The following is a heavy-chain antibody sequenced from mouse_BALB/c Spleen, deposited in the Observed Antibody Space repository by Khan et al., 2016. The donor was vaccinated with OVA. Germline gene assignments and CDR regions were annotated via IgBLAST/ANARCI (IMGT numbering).Heavy chain of an antibody. D-gene: IGHD2-1*01. CDR1: GFNINDYY. J-gene: IGHJ3*01. CDR3: ARRGYDNYWFAY. V-gene: IGHV14-1*02. CDR2: IVPENGHT. Sequence: VQLKESGAELVRPAALVKLSCKASGFNINDYYIPWVKQRPEQGLEWIGWIVPENGHTIYDPKFQGQASITADTSSNTAYLQLSSLTSEDTAVDYCARRGYDNYWFAYWGQGTMVTVSA.